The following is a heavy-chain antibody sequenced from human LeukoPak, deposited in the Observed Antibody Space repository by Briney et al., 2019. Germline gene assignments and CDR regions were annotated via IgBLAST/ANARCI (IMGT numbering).Heavy chain of an antibody. J-gene: IGHJ4*02. CDR1: GFTFSDYY. V-gene: IGHV3-11*04. CDR3: ARDLVGAIDY. D-gene: IGHD1-26*01. Sequence: PGGSLRLSCAASGFTFSDYYMSWIRQAPGKGLEWVSYISSSSGSTIYYADSVKGRFTISRDNAKNSLYLQMNSLRAEDTAVYYCARDLVGAIDYWGQGTLVTVSS. CDR2: ISSSSGSTI.